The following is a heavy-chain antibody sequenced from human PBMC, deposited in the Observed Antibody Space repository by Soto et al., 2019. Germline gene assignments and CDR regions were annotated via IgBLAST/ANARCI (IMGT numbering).Heavy chain of an antibody. Sequence: QVQLVESGGGVVKPGGSLRLSCVASGFTFSDYDMTWIRQSPGKGLEWVSTITSSGQTIHDADSVRGRFTISRDNTNNSLYLEMTSLKAEDTAVYFCVRVYCRSLKCYRVKRKYVGMDVWGQGTTVTIS. CDR2: ITSSGQTI. V-gene: IGHV3-11*01. CDR3: VRVYCRSLKCYRVKRKYVGMDV. CDR1: GFTFSDYD. D-gene: IGHD3-10*02. J-gene: IGHJ6*02.